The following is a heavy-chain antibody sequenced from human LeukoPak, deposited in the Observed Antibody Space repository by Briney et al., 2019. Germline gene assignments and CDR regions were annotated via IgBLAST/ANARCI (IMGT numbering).Heavy chain of an antibody. CDR2: INPNSGGT. D-gene: IGHD6-19*01. CDR1: GYTFTGYY. J-gene: IGHJ5*02. CDR3: ARGRNIAVAGSRWFDP. V-gene: IGHV1-2*02. Sequence: ASVTLSCKASGYTFTGYYMHWVRQAPGQGLEWMGWINPNSGGTNYAQKFQGRVTMTRDTSISTAYMELSRLRSDDTAVYYCARGRNIAVAGSRWFDPWGQGTLVTVSS.